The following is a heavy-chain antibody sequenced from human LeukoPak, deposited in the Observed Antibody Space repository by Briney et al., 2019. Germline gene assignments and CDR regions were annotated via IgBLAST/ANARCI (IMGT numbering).Heavy chain of an antibody. V-gene: IGHV3-23*01. CDR1: GFTFSSYA. J-gene: IGHJ4*02. D-gene: IGHD6-19*01. CDR3: AKDAPSEQWLPPFFDY. Sequence: GGSLRLSCAASGFTFSSYAMSWVRQAPGKGLEWVSAISGSGGSTYYADSVKGRFTISRDNSKNTLYLQMNSLRAEDTAVYYCAKDAPSEQWLPPFFDYWGQGTLVTVSS. CDR2: ISGSGGST.